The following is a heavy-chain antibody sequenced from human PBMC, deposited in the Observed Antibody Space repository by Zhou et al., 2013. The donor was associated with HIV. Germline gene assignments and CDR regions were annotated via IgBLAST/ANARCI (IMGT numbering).Heavy chain of an antibody. D-gene: IGHD6-13*01. CDR3: ARVIAAAGGFDP. J-gene: IGHJ5*02. CDR1: GGTFSSYA. V-gene: IGHV1-69*04. CDR2: IIPILGIA. Sequence: QVQLVQSGAEVKKPGSSVKVSCKASGGTFSSYAISWVRQAPGQGLEWMGRIIPILGIANYAQKFQGRVTITADKSTSTAYMELSSLRSEDTAVYYCARVIAAAGGFDPWGQGTLGHRLL.